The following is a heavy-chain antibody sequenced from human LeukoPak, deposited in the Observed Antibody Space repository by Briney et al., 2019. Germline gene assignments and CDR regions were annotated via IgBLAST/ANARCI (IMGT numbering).Heavy chain of an antibody. CDR1: GFTFSAYG. D-gene: IGHD5-18*01. CDR3: VKDVHTAMLRVFDY. V-gene: IGHV3-64D*06. Sequence: GGSLRLSCSASGFTFSAYGMHWVRQAPGKGLEYVSAISSNGGSTYYADSVKGRFTISRDNSKNTLYLQMSSLRAEDTAVYYCVKDVHTAMLRVFDYWGQGALVTVSS. CDR2: ISSNGGST. J-gene: IGHJ4*02.